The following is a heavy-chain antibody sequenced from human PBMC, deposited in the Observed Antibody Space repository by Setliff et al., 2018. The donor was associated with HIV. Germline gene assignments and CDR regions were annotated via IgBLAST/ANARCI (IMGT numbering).Heavy chain of an antibody. D-gene: IGHD2-15*01. CDR3: FTAASGFIRAP. CDR1: GFTFNNAW. CDR2: IKSKTDGGTT. V-gene: IGHV3-15*01. J-gene: IGHJ5*02. Sequence: PGGSLRLSCAASGFTFNNAWMYWVRQAPGKGLEWVGRIKSKTDGGTTDYSAPVNGRFSLSRDDSKNTLYLQMNSLKTEDTAVYYCFTAASGFIRAPWGRGALVTVSS.